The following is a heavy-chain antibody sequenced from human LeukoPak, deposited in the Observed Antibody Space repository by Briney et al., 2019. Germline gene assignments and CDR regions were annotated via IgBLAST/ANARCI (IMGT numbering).Heavy chain of an antibody. J-gene: IGHJ4*02. CDR2: TYNSGST. Sequence: KPAETLSLTCPVSGGSISIYYWSWIRQPPGKGLEWLGYTYNSGSTLYNPSLKSRVTISVDTSRNEFSLRLTSVTAADAAVYYCVRDRELNYWGQGTLVTVSS. CDR3: VRDRELNY. D-gene: IGHD3-10*01. CDR1: GGSISIYY. V-gene: IGHV4-59*01.